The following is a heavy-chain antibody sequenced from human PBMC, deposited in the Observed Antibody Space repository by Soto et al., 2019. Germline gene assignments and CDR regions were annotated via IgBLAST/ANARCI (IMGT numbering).Heavy chain of an antibody. V-gene: IGHV4-59*01. CDR3: ARSYSGTFYGYDT. Sequence: SETLSLTCTVSGGSISSYHWSWIRQSPGKGLEWIGYVFYTGSTKYNPALERRVTISVDISKNQFSLKLSSVSAADTGLYYCARSYSGTFYGYDTWGQGILVTVSS. J-gene: IGHJ5*02. D-gene: IGHD1-26*01. CDR2: VFYTGST. CDR1: GGSISSYH.